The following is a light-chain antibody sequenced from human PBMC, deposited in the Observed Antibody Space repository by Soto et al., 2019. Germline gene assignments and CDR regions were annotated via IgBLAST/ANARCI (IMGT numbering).Light chain of an antibody. Sequence: EIVMTQSPATLSLSPGERATLSCRASESVSSNLAWYQQKPGQAPSLLIFSASTRATGVPARFSGSGSGIEFTLTISSLQSEDFAVYYCQQYYNWPRTFGQGTRVEIK. V-gene: IGKV3-15*01. CDR3: QQYYNWPRT. CDR1: ESVSSN. CDR2: SAS. J-gene: IGKJ1*01.